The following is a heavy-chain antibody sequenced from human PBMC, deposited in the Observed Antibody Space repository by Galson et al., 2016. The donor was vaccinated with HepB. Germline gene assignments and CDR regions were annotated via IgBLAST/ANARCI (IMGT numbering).Heavy chain of an antibody. CDR3: TTSLVYYFDY. J-gene: IGHJ4*02. CDR1: GFTFSTYW. V-gene: IGHV3-73*01. Sequence: SLRLSCAASGFTFSTYWMTWVRQAPGKGLEWVGRIRSQASNYATAYAASVKGRFTISRDDSKHTAYLQMNSLKTEDTAVYYCTTSLVYYFDYWGQGTLVTVSS. CDR2: IRSQASNYAT. D-gene: IGHD2-21*01.